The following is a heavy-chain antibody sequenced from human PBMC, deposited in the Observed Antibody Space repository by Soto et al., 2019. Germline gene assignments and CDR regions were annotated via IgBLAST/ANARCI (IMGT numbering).Heavy chain of an antibody. D-gene: IGHD1-26*01. V-gene: IGHV1-3*01. CDR3: ASTELHSGSHYGGAIDY. CDR1: GYTFTSYV. CDR2: INAGNGNT. J-gene: IGHJ4*02. Sequence: ASVKVSCKASGYTFTSYVMHWVRQAPGQRLEWMGWINAGNGNTKYSQKFRGRVTITRDTSASTAYMELSSLRSEDTAVYYCASTELHSGSHYGGAIDYWGQGTLVTVSS.